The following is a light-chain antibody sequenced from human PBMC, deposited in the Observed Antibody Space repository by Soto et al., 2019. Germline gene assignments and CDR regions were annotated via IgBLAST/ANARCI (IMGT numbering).Light chain of an antibody. J-gene: IGKJ5*01. CDR2: TAS. V-gene: IGKV1-5*03. CDR3: QQYTFYPVT. Sequence: DIQMTQSPSTLSASVGDRVTITCRASQTINSYLAWYQQKPGKAPNLLIYTASTLQSGVPSRFSGSGSGTEFTLTISRLQPDDFATYYCQQYTFYPVTFG. CDR1: QTINSY.